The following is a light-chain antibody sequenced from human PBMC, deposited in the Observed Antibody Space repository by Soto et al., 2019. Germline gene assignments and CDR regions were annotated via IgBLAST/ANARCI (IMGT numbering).Light chain of an antibody. V-gene: IGKV1-5*01. Sequence: DIQMTQSPSTLSASVGDRVTITCRASQSINDYLAWYQQKPGKAPQLLIHDVSTLESGVPSRFSGSGSGTEFTLTISSLQPDDFATYYCQQYNSFSLSFGGGTKVDIK. J-gene: IGKJ4*01. CDR2: DVS. CDR1: QSINDY. CDR3: QQYNSFSLS.